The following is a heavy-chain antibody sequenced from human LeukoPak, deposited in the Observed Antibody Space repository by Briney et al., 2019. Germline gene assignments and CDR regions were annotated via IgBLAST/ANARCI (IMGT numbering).Heavy chain of an antibody. CDR1: GGSIRSYY. Sequence: SETLSLTCTVSGGSIRSYYWSWIRQPPGKGLEWIGYIYYSGSTNYNPFLKSRVTISVDTSKNQFSLKLSSVTAADTAVYYCARDSLDDSSGYPTLDYWGQGTLVTVSS. V-gene: IGHV4-59*01. CDR2: IYYSGST. D-gene: IGHD3-22*01. J-gene: IGHJ4*02. CDR3: ARDSLDDSSGYPTLDY.